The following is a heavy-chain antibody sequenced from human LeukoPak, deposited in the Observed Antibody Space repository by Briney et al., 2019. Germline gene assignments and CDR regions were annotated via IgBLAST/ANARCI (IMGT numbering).Heavy chain of an antibody. CDR1: GFTFSSYG. V-gene: IGHV3-30*02. CDR3: AKDFRAGAGIAAAGDLDY. D-gene: IGHD6-13*01. Sequence: GGSLRLSCAASGFTFSSYGMHWVRQAPGKGLEWVAFIRYDGSNKYYADSVKGRFTISRDNSKNTLYLQMNSLRAEDTAVYYCAKDFRAGAGIAAAGDLDYWGQGTLVTVSS. J-gene: IGHJ4*02. CDR2: IRYDGSNK.